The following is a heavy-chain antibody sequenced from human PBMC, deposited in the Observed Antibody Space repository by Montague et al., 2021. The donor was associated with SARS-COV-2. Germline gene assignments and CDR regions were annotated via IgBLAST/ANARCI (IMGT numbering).Heavy chain of an antibody. D-gene: IGHD2-2*01. J-gene: IGHJ4*02. CDR3: ARGYCSSTTCYRSLHY. CDR1: GGSFSGYL. V-gene: IGHV4-34*01. CDR2: INHSGNT. Sequence: SDTLSLTSALHGGSFSGYLWSWIRQPPGKGLEWIGQINHSGNTNYNPSLMSRVTISVDMSKNHFSLKLRSVTAADTAIYYCARGYCSSTTCYRSLHYWGQGTLVAVSS.